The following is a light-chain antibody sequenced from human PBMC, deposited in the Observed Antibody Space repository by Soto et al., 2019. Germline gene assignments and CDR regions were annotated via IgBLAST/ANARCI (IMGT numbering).Light chain of an antibody. CDR3: QTWGTGLYVV. V-gene: IGLV4-69*01. J-gene: IGLJ2*01. Sequence: QPVLTQSPSASASLGASVKLTCTLSSGHSNYAIAWHQQQPEKGPRYLMKLNSDGSHSKGDGIPDRFSGSSSGAERYLTISSLQSEDEAVYYCQTWGTGLYVVFGGGTKLTVL. CDR2: LNSDGSH. CDR1: SGHSNYA.